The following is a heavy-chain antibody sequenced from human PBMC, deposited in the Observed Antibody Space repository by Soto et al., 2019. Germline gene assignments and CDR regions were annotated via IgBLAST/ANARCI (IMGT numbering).Heavy chain of an antibody. D-gene: IGHD2-21*02. CDR2: IYYSGST. CDR1: GGSISSYY. Sequence: SETLSLTCTVSGGSISSYYWSWIRQPPGKGLEWIGYIYYSGSTNYNPSLKSRVTISVDTSKNQFSLKLSSVTAADTAVYYCARTHIGVVTAIAACDIWGQGTMVTV. CDR3: ARTHIGVVTAIAACDI. V-gene: IGHV4-59*01. J-gene: IGHJ3*02.